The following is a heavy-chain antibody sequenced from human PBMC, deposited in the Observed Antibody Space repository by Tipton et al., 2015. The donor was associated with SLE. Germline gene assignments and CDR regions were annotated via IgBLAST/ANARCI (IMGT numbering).Heavy chain of an antibody. CDR2: IRSKAYGGTT. J-gene: IGHJ4*02. V-gene: IGHV3-49*04. CDR1: GFTFSSYW. D-gene: IGHD2-15*01. Sequence: SLRLSCAASGFTFSSYWMSWVRQAPGKGLEWVGFIRSKAYGGTTEYAASVKGRFTISRDDSKSIAYLQMNSLKTEDTAVYYCTRGWWVPYFDYSGQGTLVTGSS. CDR3: TRGWWVPYFDY.